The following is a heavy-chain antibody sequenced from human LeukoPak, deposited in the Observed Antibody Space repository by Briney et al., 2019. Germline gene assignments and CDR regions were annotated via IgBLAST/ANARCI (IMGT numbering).Heavy chain of an antibody. CDR3: ARTSSGGSSDY. CDR2: INPSGGST. V-gene: IGHV1-46*01. D-gene: IGHD2-15*01. Sequence: ASVKVSCKASGYTFTSYGISWVRQAPGQGLEWMGIINPSGGSTSYAQKFQGRVTMTRDTSTSTVYMELSSLRSEDTAVYYCARTSSGGSSDYWGQGTLVTVSS. J-gene: IGHJ4*02. CDR1: GYTFTSYG.